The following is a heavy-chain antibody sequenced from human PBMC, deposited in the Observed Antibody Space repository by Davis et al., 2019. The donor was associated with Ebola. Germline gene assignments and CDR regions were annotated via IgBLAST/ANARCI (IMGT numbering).Heavy chain of an antibody. CDR1: GFTFDDYA. D-gene: IGHD5-12*01. J-gene: IGHJ4*02. Sequence: PGGSLRLSCAASGFTFDDYAMHWVRHAPGKGLEWVSGISWNSGSIGYADSVKGRFTISRDNAKNSLYLQMNSLRAEDTAVYYCARGYSGYDSFDYWGQGTLVTVSS. V-gene: IGHV3-9*01. CDR2: ISWNSGSI. CDR3: ARGYSGYDSFDY.